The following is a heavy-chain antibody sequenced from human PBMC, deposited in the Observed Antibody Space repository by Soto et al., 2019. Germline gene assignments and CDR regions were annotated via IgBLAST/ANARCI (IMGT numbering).Heavy chain of an antibody. V-gene: IGHV1-3*01. J-gene: IGHJ6*02. CDR1: GYTLTSYA. Sequence: GASGKVSCKASGYTLTSYAMHWVRQAPGQRLEWMGWINAGNGNTKYSQKFQGRVTITRDTSASTAYMELSSLRSEDTAVYYCARVRITMVRGGDIGYYGMDVWGQGTTVTVSS. D-gene: IGHD3-10*01. CDR3: ARVRITMVRGGDIGYYGMDV. CDR2: INAGNGNT.